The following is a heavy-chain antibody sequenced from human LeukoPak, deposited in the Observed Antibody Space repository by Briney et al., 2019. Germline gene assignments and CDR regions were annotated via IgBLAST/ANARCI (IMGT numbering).Heavy chain of an antibody. Sequence: PSETLSLTCTVSGGSISGYYWSWIRQPPGKGLEWIGYIYYSGSTNYNPSLKSRVTISVDTSKNQFSLKLSSVTAADTAVYYCARDPGGDSSDPGSFDYWGQGTLVTVSS. V-gene: IGHV4-59*01. J-gene: IGHJ4*02. CDR1: GGSISGYY. CDR3: ARDPGGDSSDPGSFDY. D-gene: IGHD3-22*01. CDR2: IYYSGST.